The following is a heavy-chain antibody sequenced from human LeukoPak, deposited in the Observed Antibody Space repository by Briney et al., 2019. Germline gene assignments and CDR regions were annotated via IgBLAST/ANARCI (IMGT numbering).Heavy chain of an antibody. J-gene: IGHJ4*02. CDR1: GYTFTSYG. Sequence: ASVKVSCNASGYTFTSYGISWVRQAPGQGLEWMGWISAYNGNTNYAQKLQGRVTMTTDTSTSTAYMELRSLRSDDTAVYYCARGGSAGDFWSGYYNYWGQGTLVTVSS. D-gene: IGHD3-3*01. CDR2: ISAYNGNT. V-gene: IGHV1-18*01. CDR3: ARGGSAGDFWSGYYNY.